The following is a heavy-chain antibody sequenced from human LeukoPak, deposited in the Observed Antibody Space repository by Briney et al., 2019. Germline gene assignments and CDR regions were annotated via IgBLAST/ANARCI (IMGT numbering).Heavy chain of an antibody. Sequence: SGGSLRLSCAASGFTFDDYAMPWVRQAPGKGLEWVSGISWNSGSIGYADSVKGRFTISRDNAKNSLYLQMNSLRAEDTALYYCAKDMGYWGQGTLVTVSS. CDR3: AKDMGY. D-gene: IGHD3-16*01. J-gene: IGHJ4*02. CDR1: GFTFDDYA. CDR2: ISWNSGSI. V-gene: IGHV3-9*01.